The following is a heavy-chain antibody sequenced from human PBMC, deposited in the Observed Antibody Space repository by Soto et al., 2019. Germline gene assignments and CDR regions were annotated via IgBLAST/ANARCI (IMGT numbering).Heavy chain of an antibody. CDR1: GYTFTSYY. V-gene: IGHV1-46*01. Sequence: ASVKVSCKASGYTFTSYYIHWVRQAPGQGLEWMGIINPSGGSTSYAQKFQGRVTMTRDTSTSTVYMKLSSLRSEDTAVYYCARDRFPFDYYGSGTSLDYWGQGTLVTVSS. CDR3: ARDRFPFDYYGSGTSLDY. D-gene: IGHD3-10*01. J-gene: IGHJ4*02. CDR2: INPSGGST.